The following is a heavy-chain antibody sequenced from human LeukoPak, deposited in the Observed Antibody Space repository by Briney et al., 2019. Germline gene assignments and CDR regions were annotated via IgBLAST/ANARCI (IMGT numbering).Heavy chain of an antibody. D-gene: IGHD6-19*01. CDR1: GFTFSSYS. Sequence: GGSLRLSCAASGFTFSSYSMNWVRQAPGKGLEWVSSISSSSSYIYYADSVKGRFTISRDNAKNSLYLQMNSLRAEDTAVYYCAREMKVSIAVAALDYCGQGTLVTVSS. J-gene: IGHJ4*02. V-gene: IGHV3-21*01. CDR3: AREMKVSIAVAALDY. CDR2: ISSSSSYI.